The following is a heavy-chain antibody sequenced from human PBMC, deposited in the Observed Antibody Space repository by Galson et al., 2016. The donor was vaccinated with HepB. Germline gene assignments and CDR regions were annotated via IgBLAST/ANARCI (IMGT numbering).Heavy chain of an antibody. CDR1: GGSFSGYY. V-gene: IGHV4-34*01. CDR3: ARCSGRGYKNKLDS. D-gene: IGHD6-25*01. Sequence: SETLSLTCAVYGGSFSGYYWTWIRQPPGKGLEWIGEINHSEGTNYNPSLKSRLAMSVDTSNNQFSLKLNSVTAADTAAYYCARCSGRGYKNKLDSWGQGTPVSVSS. CDR2: INHSEGT. J-gene: IGHJ4*02.